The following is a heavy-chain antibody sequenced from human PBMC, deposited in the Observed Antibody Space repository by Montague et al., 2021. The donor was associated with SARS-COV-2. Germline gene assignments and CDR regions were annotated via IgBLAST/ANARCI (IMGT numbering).Heavy chain of an antibody. V-gene: IGHV4-39*02. CDR3: VRGAEEAHFAMDV. D-gene: IGHD3-10*01. J-gene: IGHJ6*02. Sequence: SETLSLTCIVSGGFISDSYYWAWIRQAPGKGLEWLGSLYRSGSVXSNPSLKSRVSISVDKSKNHFSLRLTSATAAETAVYYCVRGAEEAHFAMDVWGQGTTVTGSS. CDR1: GGFISDSYY. CDR2: LYRSGSV.